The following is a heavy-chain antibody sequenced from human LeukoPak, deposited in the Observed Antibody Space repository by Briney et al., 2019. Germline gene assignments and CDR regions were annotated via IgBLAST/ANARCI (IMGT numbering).Heavy chain of an antibody. CDR1: GGSFSGYY. Sequence: SETLSLTCAVYGGSFSGYYWSWIRQPPGKGLEWIGEINHSGSTYYNPSLKSRVTISVDTSKNQFSLKLSSVTAADTAVYYCARSKSGYGLDYWGQGTLVTVSS. CDR3: ARSKSGYGLDY. V-gene: IGHV4-34*01. D-gene: IGHD5-12*01. CDR2: INHSGST. J-gene: IGHJ4*02.